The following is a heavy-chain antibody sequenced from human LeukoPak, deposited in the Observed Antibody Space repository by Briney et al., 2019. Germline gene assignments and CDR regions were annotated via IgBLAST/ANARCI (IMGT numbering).Heavy chain of an antibody. CDR3: ARNSSTISPSPDPHYYSNNMDV. CDR2: VFYSGST. D-gene: IGHD4/OR15-4a*01. Sequence: ASETLSLTCTASGGSISSGYYYWGWIRPPPGKGLEWIGSVFYSGSTSYNPSFKSRITMSVDTSKNQFSLRLNSVTAADTAVYYCARNSSTISPSPDPHYYSNNMDVWGKGTTVTVSS. CDR1: GGSISSGYYY. V-gene: IGHV4-39*01. J-gene: IGHJ6*03.